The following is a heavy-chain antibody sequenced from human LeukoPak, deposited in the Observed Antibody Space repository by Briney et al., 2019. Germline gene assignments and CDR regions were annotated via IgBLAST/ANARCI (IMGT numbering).Heavy chain of an antibody. D-gene: IGHD6-19*01. CDR3: AKDLDARIAVAGIDY. Sequence: GGSLRLSCAASGFTFTSYYMHWVRQAPGKGLVWVSRISGDGSNTIYADSVKGRFTISRDNAKNTLYLQMNSLRAEDTAVYYCAKDLDARIAVAGIDYWGQGTLVTVSS. CDR2: ISGDGSNT. J-gene: IGHJ4*02. CDR1: GFTFTSYY. V-gene: IGHV3-74*01.